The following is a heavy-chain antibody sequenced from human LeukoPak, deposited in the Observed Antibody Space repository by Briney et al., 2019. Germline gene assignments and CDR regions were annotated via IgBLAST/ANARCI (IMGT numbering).Heavy chain of an antibody. V-gene: IGHV3-23*01. CDR2: ITGSGGST. CDR3: AKGGPRGYCSSISCRYFDY. D-gene: IGHD2-2*01. J-gene: IGHJ4*02. CDR1: GFTFTSYV. Sequence: PGGSLRLSCAASGFTFTSYVMSWVRQAPGKGLEWVSAITGSGGSTYYADSVKGRFTISRDDSKNTVYLQMNSLRVEDTAVYYCAKGGPRGYCSSISCRYFDYWGQGTLVTVSS.